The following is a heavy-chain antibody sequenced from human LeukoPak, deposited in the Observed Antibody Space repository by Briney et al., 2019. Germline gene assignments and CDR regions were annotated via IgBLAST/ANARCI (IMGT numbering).Heavy chain of an antibody. CDR2: ISAYNGNT. CDR3: ARVHYYDSSGYFVDYYYYYGMDV. Sequence: GASVKVSCKASGYTFTSYGISWVRQAPGQGLEWMGWISAYNGNTNYAQKLQGRVTMTTDTSTSTAYMELRSLRSGDTAVYYCARVHYYDSSGYFVDYYYYYGMDVWGQGTTVTVSS. CDR1: GYTFTSYG. J-gene: IGHJ6*02. D-gene: IGHD3-22*01. V-gene: IGHV1-18*01.